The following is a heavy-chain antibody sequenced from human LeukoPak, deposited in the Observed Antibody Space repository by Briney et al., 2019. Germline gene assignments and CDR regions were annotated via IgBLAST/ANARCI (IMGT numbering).Heavy chain of an antibody. Sequence: PSETLSLTCAVAGGSISSSNWWSWVRQPPGKGLEWIGEIYHSGSTNYNPSLKSRVTISVDTSKNQFSLKLSSVTAADMAVYYCARGHSSVVTAIPYYFDFWGQGTLVTVSS. D-gene: IGHD2-21*02. V-gene: IGHV4-4*02. J-gene: IGHJ4*02. CDR3: ARGHSSVVTAIPYYFDF. CDR2: IYHSGST. CDR1: GGSISSSNW.